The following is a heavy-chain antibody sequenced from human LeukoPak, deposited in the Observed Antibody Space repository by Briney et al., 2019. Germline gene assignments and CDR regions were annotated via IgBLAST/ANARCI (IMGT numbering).Heavy chain of an antibody. CDR3: AKGAGVVIIDAFDI. CDR1: GFTFDDYA. Sequence: GGSLRLSCAASGFTFDDYAMHWVRQAPGKGLEGVSGISWNSGSMGYADSVKGRFAIPRDNAKNSLYLQMNSLRAEDMALYYCAKGAGVVIIDAFDIWGQGTMVTVSS. J-gene: IGHJ3*02. CDR2: ISWNSGSM. V-gene: IGHV3-9*03. D-gene: IGHD3-3*01.